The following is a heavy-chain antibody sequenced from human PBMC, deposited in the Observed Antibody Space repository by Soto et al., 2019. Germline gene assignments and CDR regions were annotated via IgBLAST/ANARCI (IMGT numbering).Heavy chain of an antibody. CDR2: ISGSGDST. Sequence: PGGSLRLSCAASGFTFRSYAMSWVRQAPGKGLEWVSVISGSGDSTYYADSVKGRFTISRDNSKNTLYLQMNSLRAEDTAVYYCARGVYYYDSSGYLGYWGQGTLVTVSS. J-gene: IGHJ4*02. CDR3: ARGVYYYDSSGYLGY. D-gene: IGHD3-22*01. CDR1: GFTFRSYA. V-gene: IGHV3-23*01.